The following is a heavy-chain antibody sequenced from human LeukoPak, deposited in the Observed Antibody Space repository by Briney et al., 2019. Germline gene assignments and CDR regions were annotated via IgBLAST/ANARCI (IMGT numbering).Heavy chain of an antibody. D-gene: IGHD3-9*01. Sequence: ASVKVSFKTSGYTFTGYNLFWVRRAPGQGLEWMGWINPNSGGTNYAQKFQGRVTMTRDTSIRTAYMELSRLTSDDTAVYYCVRLYDWGRLDYWGQGTLVTVSS. V-gene: IGHV1-2*02. J-gene: IGHJ4*02. CDR1: GYTFTGYN. CDR3: VRLYDWGRLDY. CDR2: INPNSGGT.